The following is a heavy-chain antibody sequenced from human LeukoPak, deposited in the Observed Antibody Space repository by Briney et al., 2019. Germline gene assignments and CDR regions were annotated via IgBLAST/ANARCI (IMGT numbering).Heavy chain of an antibody. CDR3: ARGRGYSGYDDFRY. J-gene: IGHJ4*02. CDR1: GFTFNNYI. V-gene: IGHV3-48*04. Sequence: GGSLRLSCAASGFTFNNYIMTWVRQAPGRGLEWVSYISSGSGTMYYADSVKGRFTISRDNAKNSLYLQMNSLRAEDTALYYCARGRGYSGYDDFRYWGQGTLVTVSS. CDR2: ISSGSGTM. D-gene: IGHD5-12*01.